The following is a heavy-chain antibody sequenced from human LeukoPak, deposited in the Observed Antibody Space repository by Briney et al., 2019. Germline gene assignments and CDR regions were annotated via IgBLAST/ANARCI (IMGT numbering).Heavy chain of an antibody. CDR1: GGSISSYY. CDR2: IYYSGST. D-gene: IGHD6-6*01. Sequence: SETLSLTCTVSGGSISSYYWSWVRQHPGKGLEWIGYIYYSGSTNYNPSLKRRVTISVDTSKNQFSLKLSSVTAADTAVYYCARGGAARLHFQNWGQGTLVTVSS. V-gene: IGHV4-59*01. CDR3: ARGGAARLHFQN. J-gene: IGHJ1*01.